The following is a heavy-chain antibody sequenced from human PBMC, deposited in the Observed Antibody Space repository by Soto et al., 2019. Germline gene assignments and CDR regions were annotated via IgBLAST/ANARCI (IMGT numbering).Heavy chain of an antibody. D-gene: IGHD3-10*01. Sequence: QVQLVESGGGVVQPGRSLRLSCAASGFPFTSYGMHWVREGPDKGLEWVAIISYDGSDKYYADSVKGRFTISRDNSKNHLYLQMTSLRPEDTALYYCVGGQSYFDYRGQGTLVIVSS. V-gene: IGHV3-30*03. CDR2: ISYDGSDK. J-gene: IGHJ4*02. CDR3: VGGQSYFDY. CDR1: GFPFTSYG.